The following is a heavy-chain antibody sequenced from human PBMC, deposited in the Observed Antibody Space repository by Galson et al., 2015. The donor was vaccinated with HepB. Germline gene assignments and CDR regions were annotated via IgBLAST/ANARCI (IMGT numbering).Heavy chain of an antibody. Sequence: SVKVSCKASGYTFTTSGISWIRQAPGKGLEWMGWISTYNGNTYYAEKLQGRFTMTTDKSKKTAYMQMRSLRSDDTAAYYCARGGRATIGGRTFDFWGQGTLVIVSS. CDR1: GYTFTTSG. J-gene: IGHJ4*02. D-gene: IGHD3-16*01. V-gene: IGHV1-18*01. CDR2: ISTYNGNT. CDR3: ARGGRATIGGRTFDF.